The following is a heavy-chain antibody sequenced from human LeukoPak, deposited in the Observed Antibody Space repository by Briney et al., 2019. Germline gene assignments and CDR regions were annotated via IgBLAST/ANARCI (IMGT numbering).Heavy chain of an antibody. CDR1: GLTFRSFR. Sequence: GGSLRLSCAVSGLTFRSFRMSWVRQAPGKGLEWVANINQDGSEKYFVDSVKGRFTISRDNSKNSLHLQMNTLRAEDTALYYCARERDGRFFDYWRQGTLVTVSS. CDR2: INQDGSEK. CDR3: ARERDGRFFDY. J-gene: IGHJ4*02. V-gene: IGHV3-7*01. D-gene: IGHD5-24*01.